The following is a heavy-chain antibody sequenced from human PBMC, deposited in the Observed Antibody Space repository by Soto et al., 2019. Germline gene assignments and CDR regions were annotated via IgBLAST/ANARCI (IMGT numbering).Heavy chain of an antibody. CDR2: INHSGST. CDR1: GGSFSGYY. V-gene: IGHV4-34*01. CDR3: ASRLSWFDP. J-gene: IGHJ5*02. Sequence: SETLSLTCGVYGGSFSGYYWSWIRQPPGKGLEWIGEINHSGSTNYNPSLKSRVTISVDTSKNQFSLKLSSVTAADTAVYCCASRLSWFDPWGQGTLVTVSS. D-gene: IGHD2-21*02.